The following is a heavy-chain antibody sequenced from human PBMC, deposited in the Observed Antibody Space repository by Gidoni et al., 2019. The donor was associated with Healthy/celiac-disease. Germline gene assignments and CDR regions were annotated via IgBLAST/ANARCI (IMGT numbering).Heavy chain of an antibody. CDR2: TYTSGST. Sequence: QVQLQESGPGLVKPSETLSLTCTVSGGSISSYYWSWIRQPAGKGLEWIGRTYTSGSTNYNPSLKSRVTMSVDTSKNQFSLKLSSVTAADTAVYYCARVRDSSSRGALDYWGQGTLVTVSS. D-gene: IGHD6-13*01. CDR1: GGSISSYY. J-gene: IGHJ4*02. V-gene: IGHV4-4*07. CDR3: ARVRDSSSRGALDY.